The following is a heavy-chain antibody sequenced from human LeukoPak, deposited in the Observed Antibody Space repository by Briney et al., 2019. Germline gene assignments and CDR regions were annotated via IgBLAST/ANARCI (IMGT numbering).Heavy chain of an antibody. CDR1: GFTFSSYA. D-gene: IGHD3-22*01. CDR2: ISGSGGST. V-gene: IGHV3-23*01. CDR3: AKAHYDSSGYYYCSFDY. Sequence: GGSLRLYCAASGFTFSSYAMSWVRQAPGKGLEWVSAISGSGGSTYYADSVKGRFTISRDNSKDTLYLQMNSLRAEDTAVYYCAKAHYDSSGYYYCSFDYWGQGTLVTVSS. J-gene: IGHJ4*02.